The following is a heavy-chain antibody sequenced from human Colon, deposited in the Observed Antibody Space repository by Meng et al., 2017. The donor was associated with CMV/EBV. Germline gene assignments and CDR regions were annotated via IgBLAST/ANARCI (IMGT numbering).Heavy chain of an antibody. CDR1: GFSLDSHGVG. V-gene: IGHV2-5*02. CDR2: IYWDDDK. J-gene: IGHJ4*02. D-gene: IGHD2-21*01. CDR3: SRRRTSIPFDY. Sequence: PLKRPVPSLVKPPQTLTLTCTFSGFSLDSHGVGVGWIRQPPGKAPEWVALIYWDDDKRYSPSLENRLTITKDTSKNQVVLTMTDMGPMDTATYFCSRRRTSIPFDYWGQGILVTVSS.